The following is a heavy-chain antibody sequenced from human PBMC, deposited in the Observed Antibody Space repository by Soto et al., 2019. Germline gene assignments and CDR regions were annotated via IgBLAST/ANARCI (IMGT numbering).Heavy chain of an antibody. CDR3: PHRALQTGDFDY. V-gene: IGHV2-5*02. Sequence: QITLKESGPTLVKPTQTLTLTCTFSGFSLSTSGVSVGWIRQPPGKALEWLALIYWDDDKRYSPSLKSRLTIPKDTSKNQVVITMTNMDPVDTATYYSPHRALQTGDFDYWGQGSLVTVSS. D-gene: IGHD1-26*01. CDR2: IYWDDDK. CDR1: GFSLSTSGVS. J-gene: IGHJ4*02.